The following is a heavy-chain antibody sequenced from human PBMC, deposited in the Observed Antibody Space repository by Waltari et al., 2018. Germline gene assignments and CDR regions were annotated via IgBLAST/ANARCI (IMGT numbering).Heavy chain of an antibody. V-gene: IGHV4-39*07. CDR1: GGSISSSSYY. CDR3: ARDPAGGMDFWSGYYYYYYYMDV. J-gene: IGHJ6*03. CDR2: IYYSGST. D-gene: IGHD3-3*01. Sequence: QLQLQESGPGLVKPSETLSLTCTVSGGSISSSSYYWGWIRQPPGKGLEWIGSIYYSGSTYYNPSLKSRVTISVDTSKNQFSLKLSSVTAADTAVDYCARDPAGGMDFWSGYYYYYYYMDVWGKGTTVTISS.